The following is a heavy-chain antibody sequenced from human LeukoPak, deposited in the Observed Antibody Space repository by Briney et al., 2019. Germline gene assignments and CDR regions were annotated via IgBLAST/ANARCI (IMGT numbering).Heavy chain of an antibody. CDR2: IYTSGST. Sequence: PSETLSLTCTVSGGSISSGSYYWSWIRQPAGKGLEWIGRIYTSGSTNYNPSLKSRVTISVDTSKNQFSLKLSSVTAADTAVYYCAREDYDILTGYPQAIDYWGQGTLVTVSS. V-gene: IGHV4-61*02. J-gene: IGHJ4*02. D-gene: IGHD3-9*01. CDR3: AREDYDILTGYPQAIDY. CDR1: GGSISSGSYY.